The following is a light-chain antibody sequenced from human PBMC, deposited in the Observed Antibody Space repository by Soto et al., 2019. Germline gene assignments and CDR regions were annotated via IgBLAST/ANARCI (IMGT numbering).Light chain of an antibody. CDR3: KQYNNWPRT. CDR2: GAS. J-gene: IGKJ1*01. CDR1: QSVSSN. Sequence: EIVMMRSPATLSVSPGERATLSCRASQSVSSNLAWYQQKPGQAPRLLIYGASTRATGIPARFSGSGSGTEFTLTISSLQSEDFAVYYCKQYNNWPRTFGQGTKVDIK. V-gene: IGKV3-15*01.